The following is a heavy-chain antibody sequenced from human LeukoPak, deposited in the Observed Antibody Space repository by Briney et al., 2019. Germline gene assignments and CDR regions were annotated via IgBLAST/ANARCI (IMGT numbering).Heavy chain of an antibody. CDR2: INPNSGGT. CDR3: ARVVGGNYYGSETDDY. Sequence: ASVKVSCKASGYTFTGYYMHWVRQAPGQGLEWMGWINPNSGGTNYAQKFQGRVTMTRDTSINTAYMELSRLRSDDTAVYYCARVVGGNYYGSETDDYWGQGTLVTVSS. J-gene: IGHJ4*02. CDR1: GYTFTGYY. V-gene: IGHV1-2*02. D-gene: IGHD3-10*01.